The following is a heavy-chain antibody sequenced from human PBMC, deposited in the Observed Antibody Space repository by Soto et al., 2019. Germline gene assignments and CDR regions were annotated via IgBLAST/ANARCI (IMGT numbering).Heavy chain of an antibody. J-gene: IGHJ6*02. CDR3: ARDRTMYSSSSPASDYYGMGV. CDR2: INAGNGNT. Sequence: ASVKVSCKASGYTFTSYAMHWVRQAPGQRLEWMGWINAGNGNTKYSQKFQGRVTITRDTSASTAYMELSSLRSEDTAVYYCARDRTMYSSSSPASDYYGMGVWGQGTTVTVSS. CDR1: GYTFTSYA. V-gene: IGHV1-3*01. D-gene: IGHD6-6*01.